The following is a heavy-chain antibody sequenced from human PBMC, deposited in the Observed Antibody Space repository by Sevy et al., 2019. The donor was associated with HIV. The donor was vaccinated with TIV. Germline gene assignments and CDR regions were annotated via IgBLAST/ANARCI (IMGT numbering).Heavy chain of an antibody. V-gene: IGHV4-34*01. CDR2: INHSGST. J-gene: IGHJ3*02. CDR1: GGSFSGYH. D-gene: IGHD2-2*01. Sequence: SETLSLTCAVYGGSFSGYHWSWIRQPPGKGLEWIGEINHSGSTNYNPSLKSRVTISVDTSKNQFSLKLSSVTAADTAVYYCARHCGSTSCSHAFDIWGQGTMVTVSS. CDR3: ARHCGSTSCSHAFDI.